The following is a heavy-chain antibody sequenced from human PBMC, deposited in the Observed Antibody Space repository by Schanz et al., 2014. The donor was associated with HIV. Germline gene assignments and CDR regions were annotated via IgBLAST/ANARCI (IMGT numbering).Heavy chain of an antibody. Sequence: VQLLESGGGVVQPGRSLRLSCAVSGFTFSSYGMHWVRQSPVKGLEWGAIINYDGSNKYYADSVKGRFTISRDDSMNTLHLQMNSLKTEDTAVYFCAREAYSGSRGLWNYYYYYGMDVWGQGTTVTVSS. CDR3: AREAYSGSRGLWNYYYYYGMDV. CDR1: GFTFSSYG. D-gene: IGHD3-10*01. V-gene: IGHV3-33*01. J-gene: IGHJ6*02. CDR2: INYDGSNK.